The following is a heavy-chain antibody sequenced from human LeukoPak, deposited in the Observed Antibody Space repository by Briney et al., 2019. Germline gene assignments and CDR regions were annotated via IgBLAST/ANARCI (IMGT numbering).Heavy chain of an antibody. CDR1: GFTFSSYW. J-gene: IGHJ4*02. D-gene: IGHD6-13*01. Sequence: GGSLRLSCVASGFTFSSYWMTWVRQAPGKGLEWVANIKPDGSVGYYVDSVRGRFIISRDNAGNSLYLQMNSLRVEDTAVYYCTQNLVAAAGDHWGQGTLLIVSS. V-gene: IGHV3-7*01. CDR3: TQNLVAAAGDH. CDR2: IKPDGSVG.